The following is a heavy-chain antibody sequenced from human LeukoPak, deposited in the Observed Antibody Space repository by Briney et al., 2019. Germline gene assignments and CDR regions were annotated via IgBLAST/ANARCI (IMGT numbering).Heavy chain of an antibody. CDR1: GFTFSSYA. CDR2: ITGSGGGT. Sequence: PGGSLRLSCAASGFTFSSYAMMWLRQAPERGLEWVSAITGSGGGTYYADSVKGRFTISRDNSKNTLYLQMNSLRAEDTAVYYCARDRYYYYGMDVWGQGTTVTVSS. J-gene: IGHJ6*02. V-gene: IGHV3-23*01. CDR3: ARDRYYYYGMDV.